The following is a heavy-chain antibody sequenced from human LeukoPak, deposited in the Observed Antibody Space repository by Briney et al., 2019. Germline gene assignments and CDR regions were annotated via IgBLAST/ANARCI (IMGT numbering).Heavy chain of an antibody. J-gene: IGHJ3*02. D-gene: IGHD2-21*02. CDR1: GVSISSYY. CDR2: IYYSGST. Sequence: KPSETLSLTCTVSGVSISSYYWSWIRQPPGKGLEWIGYIYYSGSTNYNPSLKSRVTISVDTSKNQFSLKLSSVTAADTAVYYCARRRRKVTAPCDAFDIWGQGTMVTVSS. V-gene: IGHV4-59*08. CDR3: ARRRRKVTAPCDAFDI.